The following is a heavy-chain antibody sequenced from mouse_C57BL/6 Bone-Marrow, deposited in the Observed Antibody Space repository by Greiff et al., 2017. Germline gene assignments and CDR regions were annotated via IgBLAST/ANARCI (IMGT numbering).Heavy chain of an antibody. Sequence: EVQLVESGGGLVQPGGSLKLSCAASGFTFSDYYMYWVRQTPEKRLEWVAYISNGGGSTYYPDTVKGRFTISRDNAKNTLYLQMSLLKSEDTAMYYCARQDYDYAFYAMDYWGQGTSVTVSS. CDR2: ISNGGGST. V-gene: IGHV5-12*01. CDR1: GFTFSDYY. D-gene: IGHD2-4*01. CDR3: ARQDYDYAFYAMDY. J-gene: IGHJ4*01.